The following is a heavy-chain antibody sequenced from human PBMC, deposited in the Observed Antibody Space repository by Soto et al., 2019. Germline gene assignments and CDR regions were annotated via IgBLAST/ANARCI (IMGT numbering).Heavy chain of an antibody. Sequence: PXETLSLTCTVAGCSISSSSYYWGWIRQPPGKGLEWIGSIYYSGSTYYNPSLKSRVTISVDTSKNQFSLKLSSVTAADTAVYYCARHEPSITIFGVVIPRNNWFDPWGQGTLVTVSS. CDR3: ARHEPSITIFGVVIPRNNWFDP. J-gene: IGHJ5*02. CDR1: GCSISSSSYY. CDR2: IYYSGST. V-gene: IGHV4-39*01. D-gene: IGHD3-3*01.